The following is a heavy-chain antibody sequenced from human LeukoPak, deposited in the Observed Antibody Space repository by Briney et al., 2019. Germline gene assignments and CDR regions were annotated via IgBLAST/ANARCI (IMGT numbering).Heavy chain of an antibody. D-gene: IGHD6-13*01. J-gene: IGHJ4*02. CDR3: AREPPRRWQQLARYY. CDR1: GGSFSGYY. Sequence: PSETLSLTCAVYGGSFSGYYWSWIRQPPGKGLEWIGEINHSGSTNYNPSLKSRVTISVDTSKNQFSLKLSSVTAADTAVYYCAREPPRRWQQLARYYWGQGTLVTVSS. CDR2: INHSGST. V-gene: IGHV4-34*01.